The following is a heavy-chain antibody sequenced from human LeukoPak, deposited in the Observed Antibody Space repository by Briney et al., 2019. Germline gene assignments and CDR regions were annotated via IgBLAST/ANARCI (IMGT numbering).Heavy chain of an antibody. V-gene: IGHV3-53*01. CDR3: ARERGTYLD. CDR1: GFTVRDNY. Sequence: PGGSLRLSCAASGFTVRDNYTSWVRQAPGEGLEWVSIIYSGGTTYYSDSVKGRFTISRDISKNTLYLQMNSLRAEDTAVYYCARERGTYLDWGQGTLVTVSS. D-gene: IGHD1-26*01. CDR2: IYSGGTT. J-gene: IGHJ4*02.